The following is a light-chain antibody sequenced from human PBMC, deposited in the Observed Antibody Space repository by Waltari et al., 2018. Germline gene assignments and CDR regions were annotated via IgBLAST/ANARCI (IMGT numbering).Light chain of an antibody. CDR3: QHNVRLPVT. CDR2: DSS. CDR1: ESVRRA. V-gene: IGKV3-20*01. Sequence: EVVLTQSPGTLSLSQGESATLSCRTSESVRRALIWYQQKPGQAPRLLIYDSSTRATGVPDRFSGSGCGTDFSLTISRLEPEDFAVYYCQHNVRLPVTFGQGTRVEIK. J-gene: IGKJ1*01.